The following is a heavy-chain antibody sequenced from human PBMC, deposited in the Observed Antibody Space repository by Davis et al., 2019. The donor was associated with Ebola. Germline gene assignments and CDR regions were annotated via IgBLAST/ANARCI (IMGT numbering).Heavy chain of an antibody. Sequence: PGGSLRLSCAASGFRFNTYWMHWVRQAPGKGLVWISRTHIDGSGANYADSVKGRFTVTRDNVKDSLYLNMNSLRDEDTAVYYCARDHDWAFDYWGQGTLVTVSS. CDR3: ARDHDWAFDY. D-gene: IGHD3-9*01. CDR1: GFRFNTYW. CDR2: THIDGSGA. J-gene: IGHJ4*02. V-gene: IGHV3-74*01.